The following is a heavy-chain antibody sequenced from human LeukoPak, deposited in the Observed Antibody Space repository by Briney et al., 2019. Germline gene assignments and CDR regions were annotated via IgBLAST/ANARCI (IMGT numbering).Heavy chain of an antibody. CDR1: GDSINNRNYY. CDR3: ARLPVYFGKGYFDS. Sequence: SETLSLTCSVSGDSINNRNYYWGWVRQPPGKELEWIGHIYFGGSTFYNPSLKSRLTMSIDTSKDQFSLNINSVAAADTAVYDCARLPVYFGKGYFDSWGRGTLVTVSS. D-gene: IGHD1-14*01. J-gene: IGHJ4*02. V-gene: IGHV4-39*01. CDR2: IYFGGST.